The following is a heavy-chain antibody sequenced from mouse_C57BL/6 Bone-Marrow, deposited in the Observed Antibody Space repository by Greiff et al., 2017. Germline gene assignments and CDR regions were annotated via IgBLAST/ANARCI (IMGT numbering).Heavy chain of an antibody. D-gene: IGHD3-2*02. Sequence: QVQLKQPGAELVKPGASVKMSCKASGYTFTSYWITWVKQRPGQGLEWIGDIYPGSGSTNYNEKFKSKATLTVDTSSSTAYMQLSSLTSEDSAVYYCARDSSGLQAMDYWGQGTSVTVSS. V-gene: IGHV1-55*01. CDR1: GYTFTSYW. J-gene: IGHJ4*01. CDR3: ARDSSGLQAMDY. CDR2: IYPGSGST.